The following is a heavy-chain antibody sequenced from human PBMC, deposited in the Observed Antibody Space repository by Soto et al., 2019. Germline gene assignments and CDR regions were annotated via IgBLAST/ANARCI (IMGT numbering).Heavy chain of an antibody. Sequence: PSETLSLTCAVSSGSISSSNWWSWVRQPPGKGLEWIGEIYHSGSTNYNPSLKSRVTTSVDKSKNQFSLKLSSVTAADTAVYYCARLIAPLDSSSWYKVDYWGQGTLVTVSS. CDR1: SGSISSSNW. D-gene: IGHD6-13*01. CDR3: ARLIAPLDSSSWYKVDY. V-gene: IGHV4-4*02. J-gene: IGHJ4*02. CDR2: IYHSGST.